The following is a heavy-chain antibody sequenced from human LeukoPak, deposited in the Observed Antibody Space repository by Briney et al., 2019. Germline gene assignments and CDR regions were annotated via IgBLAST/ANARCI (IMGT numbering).Heavy chain of an antibody. CDR3: ARDVGGILTGHYWFDP. CDR2: IYHSGST. D-gene: IGHD3-9*01. V-gene: IGHV4-30-2*01. Sequence: SQTLSLTCAVSGGSISSGGYSWSWIRQPPGKGLEWIGYIYHSGSTYYNPSLKSRVTISVDTSKNQFSLKLSSVTAADTAVYYCARDVGGILTGHYWFDPWGQGTLVTVSS. CDR1: GGSISSGGYS. J-gene: IGHJ5*02.